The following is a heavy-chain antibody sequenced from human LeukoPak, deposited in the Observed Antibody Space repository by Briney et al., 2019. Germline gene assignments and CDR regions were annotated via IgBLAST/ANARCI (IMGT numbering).Heavy chain of an antibody. CDR3: ARGSGSTVMDY. V-gene: IGHV3-74*01. J-gene: IGHJ4*02. CDR1: GFTFSSYW. Sequence: GGSLRLSCAGSGFTFSSYWMHWVRQVPGEGLVWVSRINSDGGATSYAGSVRGRFTISRDNAKNTLHLQMSSVRPEDTAVYYCARGSGSTVMDYWGQGTLVTVSS. CDR2: INSDGGAT. D-gene: IGHD5-18*01.